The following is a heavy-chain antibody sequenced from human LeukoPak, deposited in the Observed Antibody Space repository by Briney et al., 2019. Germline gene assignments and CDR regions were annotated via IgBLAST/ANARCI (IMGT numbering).Heavy chain of an antibody. CDR1: GYTFTGYY. J-gene: IGHJ4*02. Sequence: GASVKVSCKASGYTFTGYYMHWVRQAPGQGLEWMGWINPTSGGTNYAQKSQGRVTMTRDTSISTAYMELSRLRSDDTAVYYCARAGYSSSWPPDYWGQGTLVTVSS. V-gene: IGHV1-2*02. CDR3: ARAGYSSSWPPDY. D-gene: IGHD6-13*01. CDR2: INPTSGGT.